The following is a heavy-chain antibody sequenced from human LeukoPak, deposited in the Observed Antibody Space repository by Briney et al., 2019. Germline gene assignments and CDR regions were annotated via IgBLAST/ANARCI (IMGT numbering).Heavy chain of an antibody. CDR2: IIPILGIA. CDR1: GGTFSSNA. D-gene: IGHD3-9*01. CDR3: ARILFDGSENWFDP. Sequence: SVKVSCKASGGTFSSNAISWVRQAPGQGLEWMGRIIPILGIANYAQKFQGRVTITADKSTSTAYMELSSLRSEDTAVYYCARILFDGSENWFDPWGQGTLVTVSS. J-gene: IGHJ5*02. V-gene: IGHV1-69*04.